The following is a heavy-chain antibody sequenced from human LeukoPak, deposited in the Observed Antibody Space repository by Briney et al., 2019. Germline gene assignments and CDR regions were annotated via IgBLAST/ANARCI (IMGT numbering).Heavy chain of an antibody. V-gene: IGHV3-53*01. J-gene: IGHJ4*02. D-gene: IGHD3-22*01. Sequence: GGSLRLSCAASGVIISSNYKSWVRQAQGKGLEWVSIISSGGNTYYSDSVKSRFTISRDISKNPLYLKLSCLRAEDSAVYYCAREVCGYYFDYWGQATLVTVSS. CDR1: GVIISSNY. CDR2: ISSGGNT. CDR3: AREVCGYYFDY.